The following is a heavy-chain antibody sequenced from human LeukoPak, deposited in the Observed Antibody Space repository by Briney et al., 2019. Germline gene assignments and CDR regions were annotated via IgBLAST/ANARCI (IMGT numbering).Heavy chain of an antibody. V-gene: IGHV4-59*01. J-gene: IGHJ5*02. CDR1: GGSISSYY. CDR2: IYDSGRT. D-gene: IGHD3-3*01. CDR3: ARATYYDFWSGYPNWFDP. Sequence: SETLSLTCTVSGGSISSYYWSWIRQPPGKGLEWIGYIYDSGRTNHNPSLKSRVTISVDTSKNQFSLKLSSVTAADTAVYYCARATYYDFWSGYPNWFDPWGQGTLVTVSS.